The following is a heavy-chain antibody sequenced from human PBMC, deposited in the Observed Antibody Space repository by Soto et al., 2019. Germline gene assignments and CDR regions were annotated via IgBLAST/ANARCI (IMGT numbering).Heavy chain of an antibody. CDR3: ARDGRFSTPPFPFDP. D-gene: IGHD3-3*01. CDR1: GGTFSSYA. Sequence: QVQLVQSGAEVKKPGSSVKVSCKASGGTFSSYAISWVRQAPGQGLEWMGGIIPIFGTATYAQKFQGRVTITADESTSTAYMELSSLRSEDTAVYYCARDGRFSTPPFPFDPWGQGTLVTVSS. J-gene: IGHJ5*02. V-gene: IGHV1-69*01. CDR2: IIPIFGTA.